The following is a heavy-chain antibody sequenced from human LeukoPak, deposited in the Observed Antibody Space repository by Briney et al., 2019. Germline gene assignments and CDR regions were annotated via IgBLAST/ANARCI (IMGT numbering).Heavy chain of an antibody. J-gene: IGHJ4*02. CDR3: ARDLNYVTLGYNILADVGYYFDY. CDR2: ISPRNGNT. CDR1: GYTFTMYG. Sequence: ASVKVYCKTSGYTFTMYGVSWVRQAPGRGLQWLGWISPRNGNTAYAQDLQGRVTMTTDTSTTTAYLELRSLRSDDTAIYYCARDLNYVTLGYNILADVGYYFDYWGQGSLVTVSS. D-gene: IGHD3-9*01. V-gene: IGHV1-18*01.